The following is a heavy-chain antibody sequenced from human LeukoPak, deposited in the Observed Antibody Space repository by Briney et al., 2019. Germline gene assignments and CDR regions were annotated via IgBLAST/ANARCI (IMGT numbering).Heavy chain of an antibody. J-gene: IGHJ4*02. V-gene: IGHV4-34*01. CDR1: GGSFSDYY. CDR2: ISHSGSS. Sequence: SETLSLTCAVYGGSFSDYYWTWLRQPPGKGLEWIGEISHSGSSNYNPYLKSRLTISVDTSKNQFSLKLSSVTAADTAVYYCARGSGLLWFGEGGQGTLVTVSS. CDR3: ARGSGLLWFGE. D-gene: IGHD3-10*01.